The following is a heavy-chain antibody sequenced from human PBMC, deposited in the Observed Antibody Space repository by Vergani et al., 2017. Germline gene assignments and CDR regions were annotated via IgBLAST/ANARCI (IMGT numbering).Heavy chain of an antibody. J-gene: IGHJ4*02. CDR1: GFTFDDYA. D-gene: IGHD5-18*01. V-gene: IGHV3-9*01. CDR2: ISWNSGSI. Sequence: EVQLVESGGGLVQPGRSLRLSCAASGFTFDDYAMHWVRQAPGKGLEWVSGISWNSGSIGYADSVKGRFTISRDNAKNSLYLQMNSLRAEDTALYYCAKDPGELWLQAEFDYWGQGTLVTVSS. CDR3: AKDPGELWLQAEFDY.